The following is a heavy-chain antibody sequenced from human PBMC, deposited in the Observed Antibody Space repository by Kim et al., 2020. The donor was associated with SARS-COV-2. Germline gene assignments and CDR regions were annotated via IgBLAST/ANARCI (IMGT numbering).Heavy chain of an antibody. V-gene: IGHV3-33*01. CDR1: GFTFSSYG. D-gene: IGHD6-19*01. Sequence: GGSLRLSCAASGFTFSSYGMHWVRQAPGKGLEWVAVIWYDGSNKYYADSVKGRFTISRDNSKNTLYLQMNSLRAEDTAVYYCAREGGIAVDGNGLDYWGQGTPVTVSS. CDR2: IWYDGSNK. J-gene: IGHJ4*02. CDR3: AREGGIAVDGNGLDY.